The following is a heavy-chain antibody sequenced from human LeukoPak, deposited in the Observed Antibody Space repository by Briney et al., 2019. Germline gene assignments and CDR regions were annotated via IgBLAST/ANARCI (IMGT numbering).Heavy chain of an antibody. D-gene: IGHD3-22*01. V-gene: IGHV4-39*01. CDR2: IYHTGST. Sequence: SETLSLTCTVSGGSISSSSYYWVWIRQPPGKGLEWIGTIYHTGSTYYNPSLKSRVAISVDTSKGHLSLKLTSVTAADTAVYFCARHWGSTMTHLDYWGQGTLVTVSS. CDR3: ARHWGSTMTHLDY. J-gene: IGHJ4*02. CDR1: GGSISSSSYY.